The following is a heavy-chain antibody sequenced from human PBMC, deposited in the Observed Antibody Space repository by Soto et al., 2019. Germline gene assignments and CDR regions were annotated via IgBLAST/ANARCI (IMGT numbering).Heavy chain of an antibody. Sequence: GGSLRLSCAASGFTFSSYGMHWVRQAPGKGLEWVAVIWYDGSNKYYADSVKGRFTISRDNSKNTLYLQMNSLRAEDTAVYYCARSSSAPGVFPGPYDILTGPFDYWGQGTLVTVSS. CDR3: ARSSSAPGVFPGPYDILTGPFDY. CDR1: GFTFSSYG. D-gene: IGHD3-9*01. J-gene: IGHJ4*02. V-gene: IGHV3-33*01. CDR2: IWYDGSNK.